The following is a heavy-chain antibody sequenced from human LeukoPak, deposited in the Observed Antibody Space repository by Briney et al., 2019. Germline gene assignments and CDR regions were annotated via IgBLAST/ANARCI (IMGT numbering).Heavy chain of an antibody. J-gene: IGHJ4*02. V-gene: IGHV3-9*01. D-gene: IGHD1-1*01. CDR1: GFIFNNYA. Sequence: GGSLRLSCAGSGFIFNNYAMHWVRQPPGKGLEWVSGISWNSGSIDYADSVKGRFTISGDNAKNSLYLQMNSLRAEDTAVYYCAKGVERRPPYYFDYWGQGTLVTVSS. CDR2: ISWNSGSI. CDR3: AKGVERRPPYYFDY.